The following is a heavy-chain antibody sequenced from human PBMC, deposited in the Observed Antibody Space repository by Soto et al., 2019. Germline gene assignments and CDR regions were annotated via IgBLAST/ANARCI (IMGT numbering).Heavy chain of an antibody. CDR1: GGSVSSGSYY. V-gene: IGHV4-61*01. CDR3: ARRYSSSLDF. J-gene: IGHJ4*02. D-gene: IGHD6-13*01. CDR2: IYYSGST. Sequence: PSETLSLTCTVSGGSVSSGSYYWSWIRQPPGKGLEWIGYIYYSGSTNYNPSLKSRVTISVDTSKNQFSLKLSSVTAADTAVYYCARRYSSSLDFWGQGTLITVSS.